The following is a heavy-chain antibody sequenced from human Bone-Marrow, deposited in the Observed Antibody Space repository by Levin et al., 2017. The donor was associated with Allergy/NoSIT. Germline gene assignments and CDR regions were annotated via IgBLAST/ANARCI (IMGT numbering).Heavy chain of an antibody. CDR1: GGSVGSDNVF. V-gene: IGHV4-61*01. CDR3: ARGGWLKLYSFDY. CDR2: IYHTGST. Sequence: SCTVSGGSVGSDNVFWSWLRQPPGKGLEWIAYIYHTGSTTYNPSLRSRVTISVDTSNNQFSLKVRPVTAADTAVYYCARGGWLKLYSFDYWGQGTLVTVSS. D-gene: IGHD5-12*01. J-gene: IGHJ4*02.